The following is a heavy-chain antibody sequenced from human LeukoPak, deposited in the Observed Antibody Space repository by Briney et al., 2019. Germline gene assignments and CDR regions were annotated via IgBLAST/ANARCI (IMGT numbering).Heavy chain of an antibody. D-gene: IGHD2/OR15-2a*01. CDR2: IYYSGST. J-gene: IGHJ5*02. V-gene: IGHV4-31*03. CDR1: GGSISSGGYC. Sequence: PSQTLSLTCTVSGGSISSGGYCWSWIRQHPGKGREWIGYIYYSGSTYYNPSLKSRVTISVDTSKNQFSLKLSSVTAADTAVYYCATFVINPGGLLLENWFDPWGQGTLVTVSS. CDR3: ATFVINPGGLLLENWFDP.